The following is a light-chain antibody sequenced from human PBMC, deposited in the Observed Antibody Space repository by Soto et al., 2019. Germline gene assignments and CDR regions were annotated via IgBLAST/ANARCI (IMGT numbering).Light chain of an antibody. CDR3: CSYTSTSPLEV. CDR1: SSDVGGYNF. J-gene: IGLJ1*01. Sequence: QSALTQPASVSGSPGQSITISCTGTSSDVGGYNFVSWYQQHPGKAPKLIIFEVTNRPSGVSNRFSGSKSGNTASLTISGLQAEDEADYYCCSYTSTSPLEVFGTGTKLTV. V-gene: IGLV2-14*01. CDR2: EVT.